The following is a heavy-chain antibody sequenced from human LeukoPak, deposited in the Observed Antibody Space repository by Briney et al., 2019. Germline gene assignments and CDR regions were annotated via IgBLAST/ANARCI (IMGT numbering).Heavy chain of an antibody. Sequence: GGSLRLSCAASGFTFDDYAMHWVRQAPGKGLEWVSGISWSSGSIGYADSVKSRFTISRDNAKNSLYLQMNSLRAEDTALYYCAKAQGRRIAAAGTAIDYWGQGTLVTVSS. D-gene: IGHD6-13*01. CDR2: ISWSSGSI. CDR1: GFTFDDYA. CDR3: AKAQGRRIAAAGTAIDY. J-gene: IGHJ4*02. V-gene: IGHV3-9*01.